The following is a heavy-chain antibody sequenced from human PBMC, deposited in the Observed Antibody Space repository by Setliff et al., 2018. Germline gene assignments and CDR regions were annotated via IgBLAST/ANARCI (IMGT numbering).Heavy chain of an antibody. CDR3: AKVPGSGYYFFDY. D-gene: IGHD3-22*01. CDR2: ISGSGGRT. V-gene: IGHV3-23*01. J-gene: IGHJ4*02. Sequence: GGSLRLSCAASGFTFSSYAMSWVRQAPGKGLEWVSTISGSGGRTYYADSVKGRFTVPRDNSKNTLYLQMNSLRAEDTAVYYCAKVPGSGYYFFDYWGQGTLVTVSS. CDR1: GFTFSSYA.